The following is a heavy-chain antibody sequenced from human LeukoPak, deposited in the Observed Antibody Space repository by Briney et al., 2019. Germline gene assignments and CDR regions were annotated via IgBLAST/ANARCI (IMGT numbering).Heavy chain of an antibody. CDR3: AQTDSSGYYQRFDY. CDR2: ISYDGSNK. CDR1: GFTFSSYA. Sequence: GGSLRLSCAASGFTFSSYAMHWVRQAPGKGLEWVAVISYDGSNKYYADSVKGRFTISRDNSKNTLYLQMNSLGAEDTAVYYCAQTDSSGYYQRFDYWGQGTLVTVSS. J-gene: IGHJ4*02. D-gene: IGHD3-22*01. V-gene: IGHV3-30-3*01.